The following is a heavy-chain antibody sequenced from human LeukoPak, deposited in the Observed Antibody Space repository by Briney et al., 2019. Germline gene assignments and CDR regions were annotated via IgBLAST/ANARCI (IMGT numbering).Heavy chain of an antibody. Sequence: GASVKVSCKASGYTFTSYYMHWVRQAPGQGLEWMGIINPSGGSTSYAQKFQGRFTINRDTSTSTVYMELSSLRSEDTAVYYCARAVLVQTYDYWGQGTLVTVSS. CDR3: ARAVLVQTYDY. J-gene: IGHJ4*02. CDR2: INPSGGST. D-gene: IGHD2-8*02. CDR1: GYTFTSYY. V-gene: IGHV1-46*03.